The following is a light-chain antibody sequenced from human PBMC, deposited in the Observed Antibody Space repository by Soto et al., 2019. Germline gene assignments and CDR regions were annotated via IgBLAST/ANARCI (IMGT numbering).Light chain of an antibody. CDR2: WAS. CDR1: QSVLYSSNNKNY. Sequence: DIVMTQSPDSLAVSLGERATINCKSSQSVLYSSNNKNYLAWYQQKPGQPPKLLIYWASTRESVVPDRFSGSGSGTDFTLTISSLHAEDVAVYYCQQYYSTPFTFGPGNKVDIK. CDR3: QQYYSTPFT. V-gene: IGKV4-1*01. J-gene: IGKJ3*01.